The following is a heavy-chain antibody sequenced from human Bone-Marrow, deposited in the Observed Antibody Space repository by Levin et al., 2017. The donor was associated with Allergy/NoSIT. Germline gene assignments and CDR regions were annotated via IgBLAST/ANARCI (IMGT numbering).Heavy chain of an antibody. CDR1: GFTFHDHA. J-gene: IGHJ4*02. V-gene: IGHV3-9*01. CDR2: ISFNSGRI. D-gene: IGHD6-6*01. CDR3: TKDLGMYSSSSDY. Sequence: SCAASGFTFHDHAMHWVRQAPGKGLEWVSGISFNSGRIGYADSVKGRFTISRDNTKNSLYLQMDSLRAEDTALYYCTKDLGMYSSSSDYWGQGTLVTVSS.